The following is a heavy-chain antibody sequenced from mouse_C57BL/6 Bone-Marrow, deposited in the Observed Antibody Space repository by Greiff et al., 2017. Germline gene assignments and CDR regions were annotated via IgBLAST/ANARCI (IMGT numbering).Heavy chain of an antibody. CDR3: ARDYGSSYWYFDV. D-gene: IGHD1-1*01. CDR2: IYPRDGST. V-gene: IGHV1-85*01. J-gene: IGHJ1*03. CDR1: GYTFTSYD. Sequence: VQLQQSGPELVKPGASVKLSCKASGYTFTSYDINWVKQRPGQGLEWIGWIYPRDGSTKYNEKFKGKATLTVDTSSSTAYMELHSLTSEDSAVYFCARDYGSSYWYFDVWGTGTTVTVPS.